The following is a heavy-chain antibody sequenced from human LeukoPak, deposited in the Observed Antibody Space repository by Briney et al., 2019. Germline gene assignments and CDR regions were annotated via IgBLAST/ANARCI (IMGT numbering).Heavy chain of an antibody. V-gene: IGHV1-2*02. CDR1: GYTFSGYY. Sequence: GASVKVSCKTSGYTFSGYYMHWVRQAPGQGLEWMGWINPKSRDTNYAQKFQGRVTMTRDTSLSTAYMELSSLRSDDTAVYFCARDQEVITYCAGDCFSGALDVWGQGTTVTVSS. D-gene: IGHD2-21*02. J-gene: IGHJ6*02. CDR3: ARDQEVITYCAGDCFSGALDV. CDR2: INPKSRDT.